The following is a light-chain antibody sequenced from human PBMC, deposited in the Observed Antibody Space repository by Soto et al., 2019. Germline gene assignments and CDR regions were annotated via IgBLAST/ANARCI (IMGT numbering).Light chain of an antibody. CDR2: DAS. J-gene: IGKJ1*01. CDR1: QDIAIY. Sequence: QMTESRSCLAAGVGRSVTITCRDSQDIAIYLAWYQQKPGKAPKLLIYDASSLESGVPSRFSGSGSGTEFTLTISCLQPDDFATYYCQLYNSYSGTFGQGTKVDI. V-gene: IGKV1-5*01. CDR3: QLYNSYSGT.